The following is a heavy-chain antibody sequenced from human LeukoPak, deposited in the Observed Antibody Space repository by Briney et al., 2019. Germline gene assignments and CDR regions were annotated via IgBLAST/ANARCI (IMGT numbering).Heavy chain of an antibody. J-gene: IGHJ3*02. Sequence: SVKVSCKASGGTFSSYAISWVRQAPGQGLEWMGGIIPIFGTANYAQKFQGRVTITADESTSTAYMELSSLRSEDTAVYYCAKDGDAPRYCSSTSCYPTLDAFDIWGQGTMVTVSS. CDR2: IIPIFGTA. D-gene: IGHD2-2*01. CDR1: GGTFSSYA. CDR3: AKDGDAPRYCSSTSCYPTLDAFDI. V-gene: IGHV1-69*01.